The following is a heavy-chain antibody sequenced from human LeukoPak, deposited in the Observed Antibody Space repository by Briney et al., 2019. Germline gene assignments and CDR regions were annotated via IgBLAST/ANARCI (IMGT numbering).Heavy chain of an antibody. CDR2: ISTYNGNT. D-gene: IGHD3-16*01. Sequence: GASVKVSCKASGYTFTGYYMHWVRQAPGQGLEWMGWISTYNGNTNYAQKFQGRVTMTTDTSTSTAYLELRSLRSDDTAVYYCASQSPTCDYWGQGTQVTVSS. J-gene: IGHJ4*02. CDR1: GYTFTGYY. V-gene: IGHV1-18*04. CDR3: ASQSPTCDY.